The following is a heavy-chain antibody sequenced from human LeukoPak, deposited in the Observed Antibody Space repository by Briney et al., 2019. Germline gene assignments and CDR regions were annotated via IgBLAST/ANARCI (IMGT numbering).Heavy chain of an antibody. D-gene: IGHD6-19*01. CDR3: ARDSSVAGTSPGY. Sequence: ASVKVSCKASGYTFTNYGISWVRQAPGQGLEWMGRIIPILGIANYAQKFQGRVTITADKSTSTAYMELSSLRSEDTAVYYCARDSSVAGTSPGYWGQGTLVTVSS. CDR1: GYTFTNYG. V-gene: IGHV1-69*04. J-gene: IGHJ4*02. CDR2: IIPILGIA.